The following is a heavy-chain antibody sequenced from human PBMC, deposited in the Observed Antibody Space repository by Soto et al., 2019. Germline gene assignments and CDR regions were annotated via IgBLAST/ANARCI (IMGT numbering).Heavy chain of an antibody. D-gene: IGHD6-19*01. CDR2: IYPGDSDT. Sequence: PGESLKSSCNGSGYSFTSYWIGWVRQMPGKVLEWMGIIYPGDSDTRYSPSFQGQVTISADKSISTAYLQWSSLKASDTAMYYCARHRRSKWLARYCYYGMDDWGQGTTVTVSS. CDR3: ARHRRSKWLARYCYYGMDD. CDR1: GYSFTSYW. J-gene: IGHJ6*02. V-gene: IGHV5-51*01.